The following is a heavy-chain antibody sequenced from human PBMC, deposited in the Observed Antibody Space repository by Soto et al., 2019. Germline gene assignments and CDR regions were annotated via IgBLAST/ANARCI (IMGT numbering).Heavy chain of an antibody. Sequence: QVQLVQSGAEVQKPGSSVKVSCKASGGTFSTHAISWVRQAPGQGLELLGGIIPTLGIPNYAQKFQGRVRVTADEYKSTAYMELSRLTSEDTAVYYCARAAFRSGYYGYYYGMDVWGQGTAVNV. CDR3: ARAAFRSGYYGYYYGMDV. D-gene: IGHD3-3*01. J-gene: IGHJ6*02. CDR2: IIPTLGIP. V-gene: IGHV1-69*01. CDR1: GGTFSTHA.